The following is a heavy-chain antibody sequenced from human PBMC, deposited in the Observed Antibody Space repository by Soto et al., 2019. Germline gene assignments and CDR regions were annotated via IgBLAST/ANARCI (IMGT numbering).Heavy chain of an antibody. CDR1: GYTFTGYY. D-gene: IGHD3-3*01. V-gene: IGHV1-2*04. Sequence: ASVKVSCKASGYTFTGYYMHWVRQAPGQGLEWMGWINPNSGGTNYAQKFQGWVTMTRDTSISTAYMELSRLRSDDTAVYYCARDTRLEWLLYGVVVSSLYGMDVWGQGTTVTAP. CDR2: INPNSGGT. J-gene: IGHJ6*02. CDR3: ARDTRLEWLLYGVVVSSLYGMDV.